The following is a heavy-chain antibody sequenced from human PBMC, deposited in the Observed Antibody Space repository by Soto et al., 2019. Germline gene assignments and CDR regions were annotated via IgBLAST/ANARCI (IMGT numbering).Heavy chain of an antibody. Sequence: QVQLVQSGAEEKKPGASVKVSCKASGYTFTGYAMHWVRQAPGQRLEWMGWINAGNGNTKYSQKFQGRVTITRDTSASTAYMEVSSLRSEDTAVYYCARAVAVPADFDYWGQGTLVNVSS. J-gene: IGHJ4*02. V-gene: IGHV1-3*05. CDR1: GYTFTGYA. CDR2: INAGNGNT. CDR3: ARAVAVPADFDY. D-gene: IGHD6-19*01.